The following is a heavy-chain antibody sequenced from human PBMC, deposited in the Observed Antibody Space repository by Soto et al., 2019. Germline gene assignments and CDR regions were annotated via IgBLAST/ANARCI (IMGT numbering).Heavy chain of an antibody. D-gene: IGHD4-17*01. CDR3: ARSHGDSTPFDY. J-gene: IGHJ4*02. CDR1: GFTFSSYA. Sequence: QPGGSLRLSCAASGFTFSSYAMHWVRQAPGKGLEWVAVISYDGSNKYYADSVKGRFTISRDNSKNTLYLQMNSLRAEDTAVYYCARSHGDSTPFDYWGQGTLVTVSS. V-gene: IGHV3-30-3*01. CDR2: ISYDGSNK.